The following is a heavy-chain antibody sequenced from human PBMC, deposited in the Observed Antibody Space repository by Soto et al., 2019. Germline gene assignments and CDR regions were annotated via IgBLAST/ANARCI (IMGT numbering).Heavy chain of an antibody. J-gene: IGHJ6*02. CDR1: GFTFNSYG. Sequence: QVQLVESGGGVVQPGRSLRLSCAASGFTFNSYGMHWVRQGPGNGLEWVSFISYDSTKTYYADSVKGRFTISRDNSNSALYVHINSLPDEDTAVYYCASTRSARSDFKYYSLDVWRQGTTVTVSS. CDR3: ASTRSARSDFKYYSLDV. CDR2: ISYDSTKT. V-gene: IGHV3-30*03. D-gene: IGHD1-26*01.